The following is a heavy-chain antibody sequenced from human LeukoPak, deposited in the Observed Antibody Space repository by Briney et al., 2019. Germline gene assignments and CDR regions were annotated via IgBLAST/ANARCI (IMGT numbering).Heavy chain of an antibody. V-gene: IGHV2-5*01. CDR3: AHSVATVVYNWFDP. J-gene: IGHJ5*02. Sequence: SGPTLVKPTQTLTLTCTFSGFSLSTSGVGAGWIRQPPGKALEWLALTYWNDDKRYSPSLKSRLTITKDTSKNQVVLTMTNMDPVDTATYYCAHSVATVVYNWFDPWGQGTLVTVSS. CDR2: TYWNDDK. D-gene: IGHD4-23*01. CDR1: GFSLSTSGVG.